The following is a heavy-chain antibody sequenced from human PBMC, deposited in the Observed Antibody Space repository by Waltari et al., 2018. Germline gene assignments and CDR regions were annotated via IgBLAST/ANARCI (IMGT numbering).Heavy chain of an antibody. CDR3: ARGYKIVVVPAAIPNNWFDP. Sequence: QVQLVQSGAEVKKPGSSVKVSCKASGGTFSSYAISWVRQAPGQGLGWMGGIIPIFGTANYAQKFQGRVTITADESTSTAYMELSSLRSEDTAVYYCARGYKIVVVPAAIPNNWFDPWGQGTLVTVSS. CDR2: IIPIFGTA. D-gene: IGHD2-2*02. V-gene: IGHV1-69*12. J-gene: IGHJ5*02. CDR1: GGTFSSYA.